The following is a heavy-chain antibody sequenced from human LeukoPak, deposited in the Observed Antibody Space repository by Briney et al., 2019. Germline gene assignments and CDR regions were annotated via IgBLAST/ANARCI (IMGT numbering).Heavy chain of an antibody. CDR1: GGSISSGSYY. J-gene: IGHJ4*02. CDR2: IYTSGST. CDR3: ARGRGDGDSIYYFEY. Sequence: SETLSLTCTVSGGSISSGSYYWSWIRQPAGKGLEWIGRIYTSGSTNYNPSLKSRVTISVDTSKNQFSLKLSSVTAADTALYYCARGRGDGDSIYYFEYWGQGTQVTVSS. V-gene: IGHV4-61*02. D-gene: IGHD4-17*01.